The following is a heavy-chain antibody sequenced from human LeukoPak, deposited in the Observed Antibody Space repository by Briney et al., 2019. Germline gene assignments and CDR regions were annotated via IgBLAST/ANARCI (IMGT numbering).Heavy chain of an antibody. CDR3: ARRRQTCQPLSYYYLDV. CDR1: GDSMNNYF. D-gene: IGHD3-9*01. Sequence: SETLSLTCSVSGDSMNNYFWAWIRQPPGGGLEWIGFIYYAGSTTNYSPSLQSRVTMSVDTSKNQFSLKLTSVTAADTATYYCARRRQTCQPLSYYYLDVWGKGTTVTVS. CDR2: IYYAGST. V-gene: IGHV4-59*08. J-gene: IGHJ6*03.